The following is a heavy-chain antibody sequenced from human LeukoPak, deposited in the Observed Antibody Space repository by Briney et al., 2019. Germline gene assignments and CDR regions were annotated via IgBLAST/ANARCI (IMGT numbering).Heavy chain of an antibody. CDR3: AREYGSGTLNWFDP. CDR2: INPNSGGT. Sequence: GASVKVSCKASGYTFTGYYMNWVRQAPGQGLEWIGWINPNSGGTNYAQKFQGRVTMTRDTSISTAYMELSRLRSDDTAVYYCAREYGSGTLNWFDPWGQGTLVTVSS. J-gene: IGHJ5*02. CDR1: GYTFTGYY. V-gene: IGHV1-2*02. D-gene: IGHD3-10*01.